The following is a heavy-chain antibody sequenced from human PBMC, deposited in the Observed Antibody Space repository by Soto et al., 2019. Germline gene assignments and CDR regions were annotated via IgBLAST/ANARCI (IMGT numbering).Heavy chain of an antibody. V-gene: IGHV3-7*01. Sequence: WGSLRLSCAASGFTFSSYWMSWVRQAPGKGLEWVANIKQDGSEKYYVDSVKGRFTISRDNAKNSLYLQMNSLRAEDTAVYYCARHAQDYIWGSYRADAFDIWGQGTMVTVSS. CDR3: ARHAQDYIWGSYRADAFDI. CDR1: GFTFSSYW. CDR2: IKQDGSEK. J-gene: IGHJ3*02. D-gene: IGHD3-16*02.